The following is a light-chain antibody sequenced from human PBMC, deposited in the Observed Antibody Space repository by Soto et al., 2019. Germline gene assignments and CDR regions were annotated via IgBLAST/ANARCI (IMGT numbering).Light chain of an antibody. CDR2: GAS. Sequence: EIVLTQSPGTPSLSPGERATLSCRASQSVSSSYLAWYQQKPGQAPRLLIYGASSRATGIPDRFSGSGSGTDFTLTISRLEPEDLAVYYCQQYGSSPQRTFGQGTKVEIK. CDR1: QSVSSSY. CDR3: QQYGSSPQRT. V-gene: IGKV3-20*01. J-gene: IGKJ1*01.